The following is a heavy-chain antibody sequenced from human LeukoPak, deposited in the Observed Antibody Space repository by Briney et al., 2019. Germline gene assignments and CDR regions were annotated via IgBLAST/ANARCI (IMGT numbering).Heavy chain of an antibody. CDR3: SRVLYRNEY. V-gene: IGHV3-74*01. D-gene: IGHD2/OR15-2a*01. J-gene: IGHJ4*02. CDR1: GFSFSNYC. CDR2: INGDGTGI. Sequence: GGSLRLSCAASGFSFSNYCMNWVRQAPGKGLVWVSRINGDGTGISYADSVKGRFTISRDNANNKLYLQMNSLRAEDAAVYYCSRVLYRNEYWGQGTLVTVSS.